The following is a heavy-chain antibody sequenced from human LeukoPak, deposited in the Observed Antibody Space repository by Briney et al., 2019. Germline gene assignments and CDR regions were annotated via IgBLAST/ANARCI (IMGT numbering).Heavy chain of an antibody. CDR3: ARAVYYDFWSGSPDDAFDI. CDR1: GFTLSNFW. D-gene: IGHD3-3*01. Sequence: GGSLRLSCATSGFTLSNFWMSWVRQAPGKGLEWVADINQDGSQKYYRDSVKGRFTISRDNAKNSLYLEMNSLRAEDTALYHCARAVYYDFWSGSPDDAFDIWGQGTMVTVSS. J-gene: IGHJ3*02. V-gene: IGHV3-7*03. CDR2: INQDGSQK.